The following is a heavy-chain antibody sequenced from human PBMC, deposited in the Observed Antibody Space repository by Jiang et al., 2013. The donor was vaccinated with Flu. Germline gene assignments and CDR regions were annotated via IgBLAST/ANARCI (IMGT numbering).Heavy chain of an antibody. J-gene: IGHJ5*02. CDR2: IDYSGST. V-gene: IGHV4-59*01. D-gene: IGHD1-14*01. Sequence: LLKPSETLSLTCTVSGGSISSYYWSWIRQPPGKGLEWIGYIDYSGSTNYNLSLKSRVTISVDTSKNQFSLKLRSVTAADTAVYYCARYRVPQTWGQGTLVTVSS. CDR3: ARYRVPQT. CDR1: GGSISSYY.